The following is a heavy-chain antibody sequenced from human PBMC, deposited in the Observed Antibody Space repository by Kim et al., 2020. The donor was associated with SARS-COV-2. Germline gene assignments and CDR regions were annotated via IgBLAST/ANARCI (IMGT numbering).Heavy chain of an antibody. CDR2: IYYSGST. Sequence: SETLSLTCTVSGGSISSSSYYWGWIRQPPGKGLEWIGSIYYSGSTYYNPSLKSRVTISVDTSKNQFSLKLSSVTAADTAVYYCARGRLYDILTGYYNPFDYWGQGTLVTVSS. V-gene: IGHV4-39*07. J-gene: IGHJ4*02. CDR1: GGSISSSSYY. CDR3: ARGRLYDILTGYYNPFDY. D-gene: IGHD3-9*01.